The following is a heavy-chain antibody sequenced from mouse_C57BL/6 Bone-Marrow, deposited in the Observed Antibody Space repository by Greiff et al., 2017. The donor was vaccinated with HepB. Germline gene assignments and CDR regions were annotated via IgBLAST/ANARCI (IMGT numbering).Heavy chain of an antibody. CDR3: ARCDSFAY. V-gene: IGHV1-42*01. CDR1: GYSFTGYY. Sequence: EVKLQESGPELVKPGASVKISCKASGYSFTGYYMNWVKQSPEKSLEWIGEINPSTGGTTYNQKFKAKATLTVDKSSSTAYMQLKSLTSEDSAVYYCARCDSFAYWGQGTLVTVSA. J-gene: IGHJ3*01. CDR2: INPSTGGT.